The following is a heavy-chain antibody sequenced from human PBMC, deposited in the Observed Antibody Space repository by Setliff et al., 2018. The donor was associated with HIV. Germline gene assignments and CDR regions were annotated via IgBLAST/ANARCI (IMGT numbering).Heavy chain of an antibody. V-gene: IGHV1-69*13. CDR3: AKVMSITMVRGALGN. J-gene: IGHJ4*02. CDR2: LISMFKTP. Sequence: ASVKVSCKTSGGTFRSQAISWVRQAPGQGLEWMGGLISMFKTPQIAQKFQGRVTITADESTSTAYMGLSSLRSDDTAVYYCAKVMSITMVRGALGNWGQGTLVTVSS. D-gene: IGHD3-10*01. CDR1: GGTFRSQA.